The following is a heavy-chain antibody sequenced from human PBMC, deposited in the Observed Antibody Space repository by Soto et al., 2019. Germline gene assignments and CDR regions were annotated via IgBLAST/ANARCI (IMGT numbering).Heavy chain of an antibody. CDR1: GYTFTGYY. CDR3: ALTIVVVPAALFYYYYYMDV. D-gene: IGHD2-2*01. Sequence: ASVKVSCKASGYTFTGYYMHWVRQAPGQGLEWMGWINPNSGGTNYAQKFQGWVTTTRDTSISTAYMELSRLRSDDTAVYYCALTIVVVPAALFYYYYYMDVWGKGTTVTVSS. J-gene: IGHJ6*03. V-gene: IGHV1-2*04. CDR2: INPNSGGT.